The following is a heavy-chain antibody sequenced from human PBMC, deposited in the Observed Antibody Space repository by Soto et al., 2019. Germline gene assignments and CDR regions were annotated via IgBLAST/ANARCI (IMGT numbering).Heavy chain of an antibody. CDR3: ARGPRNWGFDS. D-gene: IGHD7-27*01. CDR2: INAYNGNT. J-gene: IGHJ4*02. Sequence: ASVKVSCKASGYTFTSYGMHWVRQAPGQRLEWMGWINAYNGNTKYSQKFQGRVTITTDTSTSTAYMEVRSLRSDDTAVYYCARGPRNWGFDSWGQGTLVRVSS. CDR1: GYTFTSYG. V-gene: IGHV1-3*01.